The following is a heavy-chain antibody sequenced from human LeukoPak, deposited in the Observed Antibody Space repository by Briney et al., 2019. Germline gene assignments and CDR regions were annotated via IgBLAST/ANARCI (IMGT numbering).Heavy chain of an antibody. Sequence: GGSLRLSCAASKFTFSSYGMHWVRQAPGKGLEWEAVISYDGSNKYYADSVRGRFTISRDNSKNTLYLQMNSLRAEDTAVYYCARRAGAYSHPYDYWGQGTLVTVSS. J-gene: IGHJ4*02. CDR3: ARRAGAYSHPYDY. V-gene: IGHV3-30*03. CDR2: ISYDGSNK. CDR1: KFTFSSYG. D-gene: IGHD4-17*01.